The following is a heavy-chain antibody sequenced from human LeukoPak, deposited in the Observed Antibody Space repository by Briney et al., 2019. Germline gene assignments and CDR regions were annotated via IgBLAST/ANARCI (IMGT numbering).Heavy chain of an antibody. CDR3: ARGNIVATILGGLHGTTAFDF. Sequence: SETLSLTCGVSGGAFSGYYWSWIRQAPGKGLEWIGEMIQSGSSNYNPSLTSRVTISGDTSKNQFSLRLNSLTGADTAVYYCARGNIVATILGGLHGTTAFDFWGQGILVTVSS. V-gene: IGHV4-34*01. D-gene: IGHD5-12*01. CDR2: MIQSGSS. CDR1: GGAFSGYY. J-gene: IGHJ4*02.